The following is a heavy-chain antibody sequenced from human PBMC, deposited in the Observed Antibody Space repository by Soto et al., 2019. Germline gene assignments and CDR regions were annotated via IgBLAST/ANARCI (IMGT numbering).Heavy chain of an antibody. V-gene: IGHV3-23*05. Sequence: HLSESGGGLLQPGGSLTLSCAASGFTLSTYAMTWVRQPPGKGLEWVSSMNGAATSTSYADSVKGRFTTSRDKSKNTLYLEMRTLRPEDTAVYYCARGGADHYNYGMDVWGQGTTVIVSS. J-gene: IGHJ6*02. CDR3: ARGGADHYNYGMDV. D-gene: IGHD3-10*01. CDR2: MNGAATST. CDR1: GFTLSTYA.